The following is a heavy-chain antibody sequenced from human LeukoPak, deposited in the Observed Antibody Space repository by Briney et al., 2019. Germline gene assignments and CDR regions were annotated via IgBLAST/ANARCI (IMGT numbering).Heavy chain of an antibody. CDR2: ISYDESNK. J-gene: IGHJ1*01. CDR1: GFTFGSYA. V-gene: IGHV3-30*04. D-gene: IGHD6-19*01. CDR3: ATGLREGDSGSQYFQH. Sequence: GGSLRLSCAASGFTFGSYATHWVRQAPGKGLEWVAIISYDESNKYYADSVKGRFTISRDNSKNTLYLQMNSLRPEETAVYYCATGLREGDSGSQYFQHWGQGTLVTVSS.